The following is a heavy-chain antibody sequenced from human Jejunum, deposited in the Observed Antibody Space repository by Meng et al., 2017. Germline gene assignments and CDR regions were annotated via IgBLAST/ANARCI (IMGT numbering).Heavy chain of an antibody. Sequence: GGSLRLSCAVSGFMLNKYWMSWVRQPPGKGLEWVATIKEDGSDKKYVDSVKGRFIISRDNAENSLELQMSSLRSEDTAVYYCARVLLSESSGYRHFDSWGRGTLVTVSS. CDR1: GFMLNKYW. CDR3: ARVLLSESSGYRHFDS. J-gene: IGHJ4*02. CDR2: IKEDGSDK. D-gene: IGHD3-9*01. V-gene: IGHV3-7*04.